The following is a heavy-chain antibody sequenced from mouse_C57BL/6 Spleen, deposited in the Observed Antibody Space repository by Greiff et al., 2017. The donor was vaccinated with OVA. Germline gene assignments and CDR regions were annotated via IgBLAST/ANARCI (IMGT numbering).Heavy chain of an antibody. CDR2: IDPYDSYT. V-gene: IGHV1-50*01. Sequence: QVQLQQPGAELVKPGASVTLSCKASGYTFTSYWMPWVQQRPGQGLEWIGEIDPYDSYTNYNQKFKGKATLTVDTSSSTADRQLSSLTSDDSAVYYCARKDIYYGNSGFADWGQGTLVTVSA. CDR3: ARKDIYYGNSGFAD. J-gene: IGHJ3*01. CDR1: GYTFTSYW. D-gene: IGHD2-1*01.